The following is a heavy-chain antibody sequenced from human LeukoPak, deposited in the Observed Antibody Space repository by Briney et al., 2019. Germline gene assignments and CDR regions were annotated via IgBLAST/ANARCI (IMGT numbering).Heavy chain of an antibody. V-gene: IGHV3-23*01. CDR3: AKEPQRIGYSPTID. D-gene: IGHD3-22*01. CDR1: GFTFSSYA. J-gene: IGHJ4*02. Sequence: GGSLRLSCAASGFTFSSYAMSWVRQAPGKGLEWVSGISGSGGSTYYADSVRGRFTISGDNSKNTLYLQMNSLRAEDTAVYYCAKEPQRIGYSPTIDWGQGTLVTVSS. CDR2: ISGSGGST.